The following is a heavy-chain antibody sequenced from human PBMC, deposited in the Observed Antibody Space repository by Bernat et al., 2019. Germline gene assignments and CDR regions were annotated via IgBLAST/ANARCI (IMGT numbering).Heavy chain of an antibody. CDR2: IKEDGSDK. CDR1: GFTFSNYW. V-gene: IGHV3-7*01. J-gene: IGHJ4*02. CDR3: GRYYGGDGDYFDY. Sequence: EVQLVESGGGLVQPGESLRLSCAASGFTFSNYWMTWVRQAPGKGLQWVANIKEDGSDKCYEDSVKGRFTISRDNAKNSLYLQMNSLRAEDTAVYYCGRYYGGDGDYFDYWGQGNLVTVSS. D-gene: IGHD2-21*01.